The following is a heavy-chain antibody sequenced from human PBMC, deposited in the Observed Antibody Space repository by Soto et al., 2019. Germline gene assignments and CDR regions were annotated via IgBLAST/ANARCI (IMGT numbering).Heavy chain of an antibody. V-gene: IGHV1-18*01. J-gene: IGHJ5*02. CDR1: GYTFTNFG. D-gene: IGHD5-12*01. CDR2: ISAYTDTP. CDR3: ARHHGPTTSENWFDP. Sequence: GASVKVSCKASGYTFTNFGVTWVRRAPGQGLEWMGWISAYTDTPNYAQKFQGRVTMTTDTSTTTAYLELRSLRSDDTAVYYCARHHGPTTSENWFDPWGQGTLVTVSS.